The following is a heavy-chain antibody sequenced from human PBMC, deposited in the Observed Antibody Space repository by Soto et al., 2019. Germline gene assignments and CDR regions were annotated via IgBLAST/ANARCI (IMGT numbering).Heavy chain of an antibody. D-gene: IGHD3-16*01. V-gene: IGHV3-53*01. CDR1: GFTVSSNY. Sequence: GGSLRLSCAASGFTVSSNYMSWVRQAPGKGLEWVSVIYSGGSTYYADSAKGRFTISRDNSKNTLYLQMNSLRAEDTAVYYCASTPLGSPYYFDYWGQGTLVTVSS. J-gene: IGHJ4*02. CDR3: ASTPLGSPYYFDY. CDR2: IYSGGST.